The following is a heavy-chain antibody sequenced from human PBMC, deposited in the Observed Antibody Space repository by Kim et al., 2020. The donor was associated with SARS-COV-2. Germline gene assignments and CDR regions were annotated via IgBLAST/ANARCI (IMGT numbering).Heavy chain of an antibody. V-gene: IGHV4-38-2*02. J-gene: IGHJ6*02. Sequence: SETLSLTCTVSGYSISSGYYWGWIRQPPGKGLEWIGSIYHSGSTYYNPSLKSLVTISVDTSKNQFSLKLSSVTAADTAVYYCARMDAIAVAGIDYYYYYGMDVWGQGTTVTVSS. D-gene: IGHD6-19*01. CDR2: IYHSGST. CDR3: ARMDAIAVAGIDYYYYYGMDV. CDR1: GYSISSGYY.